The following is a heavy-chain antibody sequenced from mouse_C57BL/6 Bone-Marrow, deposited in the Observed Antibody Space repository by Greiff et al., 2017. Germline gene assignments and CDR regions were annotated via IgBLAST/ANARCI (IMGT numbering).Heavy chain of an antibody. V-gene: IGHV5-4*01. D-gene: IGHD2-4*01. Sequence: EVPLVESGGGLVQPGGSLKLSCAASGFTFSSYAMSWVRLTPAKRLEWVANISDGGSYTYYPDNVKGRFTIYRDNAKNNLYLQMSHLKSEDTAMYYCARDGYDYDYGGQGTTLTVSA. CDR2: ISDGGSYT. CDR3: ARDGYDYDY. J-gene: IGHJ2*01. CDR1: GFTFSSYA.